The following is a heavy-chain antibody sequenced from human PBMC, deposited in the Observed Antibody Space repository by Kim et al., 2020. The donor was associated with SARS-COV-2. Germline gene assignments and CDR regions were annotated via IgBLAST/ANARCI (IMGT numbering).Heavy chain of an antibody. V-gene: IGHV4-34*01. CDR1: GGSFSGYY. CDR2: INHSGST. CDR3: ARASTTVTTGNDANYGMDV. Sequence: SETLSLTCAVYGGSFSGYYWSWIRQPPGKGLEWIGEINHSGSTNYNPSLKSRVTISVDTSKNQFSLKLSSVTAADTAVYYCARASTTVTTGNDANYGMDVWGQGTTVTVSS. J-gene: IGHJ6*02. D-gene: IGHD4-17*01.